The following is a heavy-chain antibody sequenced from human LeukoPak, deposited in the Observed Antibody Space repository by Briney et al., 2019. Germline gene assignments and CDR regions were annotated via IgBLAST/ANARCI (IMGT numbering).Heavy chain of an antibody. J-gene: IGHJ4*02. V-gene: IGHV3-21*01. D-gene: IGHD3-3*01. Sequence: PGGSLRLSCAASGFTFSSYSMNWVRQAPGKGLEWVSSISSSSSYIYYADSVKGRFTISRDNAKNSLYLQMNSLRAEDTAVYYCARDSEAYYDFWSGNFDYWGQGTLVTVSS. CDR2: ISSSSSYI. CDR1: GFTFSSYS. CDR3: ARDSEAYYDFWSGNFDY.